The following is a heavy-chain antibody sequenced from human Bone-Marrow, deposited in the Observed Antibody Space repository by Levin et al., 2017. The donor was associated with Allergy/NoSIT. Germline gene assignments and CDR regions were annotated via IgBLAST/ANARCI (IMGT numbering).Heavy chain of an antibody. CDR3: ARGIASGGKTYYYYYMDV. J-gene: IGHJ6*03. CDR2: TNPNTGGT. D-gene: IGHD6-13*01. V-gene: IGHV1-2*02. CDR1: GYIFTDYY. Sequence: ASVKVSCKASGYIFTDYYMHWVRQAPGQGLEWMGWTNPNTGGTSYSQNFQGRVTMTRDTSISTAYMDLSSLRSDDTAVYYCARGIASGGKTYYYYYMDVWGRGTTVAVSS.